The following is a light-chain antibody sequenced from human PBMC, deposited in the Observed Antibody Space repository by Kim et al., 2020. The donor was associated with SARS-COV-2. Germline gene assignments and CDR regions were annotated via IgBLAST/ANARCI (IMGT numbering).Light chain of an antibody. Sequence: LTQPASVSGSPGQSITISCTGTSSDVGGYNYVSWYQQHPGKAPKLMIYDVSKRPSGVSNRFSGSKSGNTASLTISGLQAEDEADYYCSSYTSSSTYVFGTGTKVTVL. V-gene: IGLV2-14*03. CDR1: SSDVGGYNY. CDR3: SSYTSSSTYV. CDR2: DVS. J-gene: IGLJ1*01.